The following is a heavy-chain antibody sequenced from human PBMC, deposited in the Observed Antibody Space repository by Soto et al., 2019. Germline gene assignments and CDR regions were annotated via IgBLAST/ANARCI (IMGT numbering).Heavy chain of an antibody. CDR3: ALRSMGVVQEY. Sequence: PSETLSLTCTVSGGSISSYYWSWIRQPPGKGLEWIGYIYYSGSTNYNPSLKSRVTISVDTSKNQFSLKLSSVTAADTAVYYCALRSMGVVQEYWGKGTLVTVSS. J-gene: IGHJ4*02. V-gene: IGHV4-59*01. CDR2: IYYSGST. D-gene: IGHD3-22*01. CDR1: GGSISSYY.